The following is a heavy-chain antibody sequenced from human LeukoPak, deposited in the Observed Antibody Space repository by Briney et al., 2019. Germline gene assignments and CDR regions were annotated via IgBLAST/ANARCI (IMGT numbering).Heavy chain of an antibody. CDR1: GYTFTSYA. V-gene: IGHV1-3*01. Sequence: ASVKVSCKASGYTFTSYAMHWVRQAPGQRLEWMGWINAGNGSTKYSQKFQGRVTITRDTSASTAYMELSSLRSEDTAVYYCARGEAATDSFDYWGQGTLVTVSS. J-gene: IGHJ4*02. D-gene: IGHD6-25*01. CDR3: ARGEAATDSFDY. CDR2: INAGNGST.